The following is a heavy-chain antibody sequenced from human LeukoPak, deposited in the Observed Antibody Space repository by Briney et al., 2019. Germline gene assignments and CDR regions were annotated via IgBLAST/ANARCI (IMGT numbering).Heavy chain of an antibody. V-gene: IGHV3-23*01. CDR1: TSTFS. Sequence: GGSLRLSCAASTSTFSMSWVRQAPGKGLEWVSAISGSGGSTYYADSVRGRFTISRDNAKNSLYLQMNSLRAEDTAVYYCARRRDSGSLQHFDYWGQGTLVTVSS. D-gene: IGHD1-26*01. J-gene: IGHJ4*02. CDR2: ISGSGGST. CDR3: ARRRDSGSLQHFDY.